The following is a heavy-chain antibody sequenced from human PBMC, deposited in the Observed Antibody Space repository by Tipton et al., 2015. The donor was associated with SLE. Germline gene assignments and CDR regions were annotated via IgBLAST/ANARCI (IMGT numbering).Heavy chain of an antibody. Sequence: TPSLTCAVSGGSISSGGYSWSWIRQPPGKGLEWIGYIYHSGSTYYNPSLKSRVTISVDRSKNQFSLKLSSVTAADTAVYYCARGVTGTRGAFDYWGQGTLVTVSS. J-gene: IGHJ4*02. D-gene: IGHD1-7*01. CDR1: GGSISSGGYS. CDR3: ARGVTGTRGAFDY. V-gene: IGHV4-30-2*01. CDR2: IYHSGST.